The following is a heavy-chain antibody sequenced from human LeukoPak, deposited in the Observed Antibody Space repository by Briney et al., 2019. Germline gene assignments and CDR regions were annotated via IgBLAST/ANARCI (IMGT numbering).Heavy chain of an antibody. V-gene: IGHV3-30*04. D-gene: IGHD3-16*01. Sequence: GRSLRLSCAASGFTFSSYAMHWVRQAPGKGLEWVAVISYDGSNKYYADSVKGRFTISRDNSKNTLYLQMNSLRAEDTAVYYCGRVPWGEQEDYWGQGTLVTVSS. CDR2: ISYDGSNK. CDR3: GRVPWGEQEDY. J-gene: IGHJ4*02. CDR1: GFTFSSYA.